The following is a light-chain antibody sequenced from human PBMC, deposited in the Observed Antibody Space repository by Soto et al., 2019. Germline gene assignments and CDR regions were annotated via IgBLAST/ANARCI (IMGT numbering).Light chain of an antibody. J-gene: IGKJ5*01. CDR2: AAS. CDR3: QQSYNTPPVT. V-gene: IGKV1-39*01. Sequence: DIQVTQSPSSVSASVGDRVTITCRASQDIVAYLAWYQHKPGRAPELLIRAASTLQSGVPSRFSGSRSGTDFTLTINSLQPEDFATYYCQQSYNTPPVTFGQGTRLEIK. CDR1: QDIVAY.